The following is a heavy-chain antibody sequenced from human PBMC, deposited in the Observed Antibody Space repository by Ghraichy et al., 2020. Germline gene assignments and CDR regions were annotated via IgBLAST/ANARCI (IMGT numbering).Heavy chain of an antibody. D-gene: IGHD5-18*01. J-gene: IGHJ3*02. CDR1: VGSFSGYY. Sequence: SQTLSLTCAVYVGSFSGYYWSWIRQPPGKGLEWIGDINPTGSTNNSPSLKSRLTMLVDTSKNQFSLKLKSVTAADTAVYYCARRRGLWSAAEGDAFDMWGQGTMVTVSS. CDR2: INPTGST. CDR3: ARRRGLWSAAEGDAFDM. V-gene: IGHV4-34*01.